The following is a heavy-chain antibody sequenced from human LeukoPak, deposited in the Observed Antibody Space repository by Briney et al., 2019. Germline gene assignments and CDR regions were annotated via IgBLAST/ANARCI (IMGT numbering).Heavy chain of an antibody. J-gene: IGHJ3*02. CDR2: INPKSGGT. D-gene: IGHD3-22*01. V-gene: IGHV1-2*02. Sequence: ASVKVSCKASGYTFTGYYLHWVRQAPGQGLEWIGWINPKSGGTNYAQKFQGRVTMTRDTSISTAYMELTRLRSDDTAVYYCARGGDFYDSSGYYDDAFDIWGRGTMVTVSS. CDR1: GYTFTGYY. CDR3: ARGGDFYDSSGYYDDAFDI.